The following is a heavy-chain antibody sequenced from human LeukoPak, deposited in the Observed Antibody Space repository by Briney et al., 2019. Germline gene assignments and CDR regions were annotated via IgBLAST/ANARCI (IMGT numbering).Heavy chain of an antibody. J-gene: IGHJ4*02. CDR1: GFTFSSYV. V-gene: IGHV3-23*01. D-gene: IGHD3-22*01. CDR3: ARGRDSSDY. CDR2: ISGSGGST. Sequence: GGSLRLSCAASGFTFSSYVMNWVRQAPGKGLEWVSAISGSGGSTYYADSVKGRFTISRDNSKDTLYLQMNSLRAEDTAVYYCARGRDSSDYWGQGTLVTVSS.